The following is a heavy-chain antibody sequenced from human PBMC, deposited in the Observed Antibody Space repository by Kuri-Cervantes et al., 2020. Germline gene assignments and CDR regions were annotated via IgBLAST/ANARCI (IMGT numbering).Heavy chain of an antibody. J-gene: IGHJ5*02. Sequence: SETLSLTCTVSGGSISSYYWSWIRQPAGKGLEWIGYIYYSGSTNYNPSLKSRVTISVDTSKNQFSLKLSSVTAADTAVYYCARDISSGWYGWFDPWGQETLVTVSS. D-gene: IGHD6-19*01. V-gene: IGHV4-59*01. CDR3: ARDISSGWYGWFDP. CDR2: IYYSGST. CDR1: GGSISSYY.